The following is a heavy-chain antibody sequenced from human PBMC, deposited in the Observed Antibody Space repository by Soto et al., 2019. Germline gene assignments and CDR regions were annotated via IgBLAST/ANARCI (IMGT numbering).Heavy chain of an antibody. Sequence: QLQLQESGPGLVKPSETLSFTCTVSGGSVSSSSYYWGWIRQPPGKGLEWIGSVYYSGSTDYNPSLKSRVTISVDTSKNQFSLKMTSVTAADTAVYYCARNLDYWGQGTLVTVS. CDR1: GGSVSSSSYY. CDR3: ARNLDY. J-gene: IGHJ4*02. CDR2: VYYSGST. V-gene: IGHV4-39*01.